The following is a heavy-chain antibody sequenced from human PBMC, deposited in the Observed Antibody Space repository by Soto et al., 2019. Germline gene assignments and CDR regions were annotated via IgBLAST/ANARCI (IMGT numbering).Heavy chain of an antibody. J-gene: IGHJ4*02. CDR1: GFTFSSYN. D-gene: IGHD3-22*01. CDR2: ISSSGSTI. Sequence: EVQLVESGGGLVQPGGSLRLSCAASGFTFSSYNMNWVRQAPGKGLEWVSYISSSGSTIYYADSVKGRFTISRDNAKNSRYLQMNSLRAEDTAVYYCARVAYYYDSSGYFYWGQGTLVTVSS. CDR3: ARVAYYYDSSGYFY. V-gene: IGHV3-48*01.